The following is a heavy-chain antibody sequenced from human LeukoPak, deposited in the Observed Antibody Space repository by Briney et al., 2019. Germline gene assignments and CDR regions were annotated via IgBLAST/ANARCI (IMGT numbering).Heavy chain of an antibody. CDR2: INPNSGGT. J-gene: IGHJ4*02. Sequence: GASVKVSCKASGYTFTGYYMHWVRQAPGQGLEWMGWINPNSGGTNYAQKFQGRVAMTRDTSISTAYMELSRLRSDDTAVYYCARDPPIYCSSTSCRGNYWGQGTLVTVSS. CDR3: ARDPPIYCSSTSCRGNY. V-gene: IGHV1-2*02. CDR1: GYTFTGYY. D-gene: IGHD2-2*01.